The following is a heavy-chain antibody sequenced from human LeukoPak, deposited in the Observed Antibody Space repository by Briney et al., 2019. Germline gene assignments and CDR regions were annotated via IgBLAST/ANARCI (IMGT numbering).Heavy chain of an antibody. D-gene: IGHD1-14*01. Sequence: PGGSLRLSCAASGFTFSSCGFNWVRQAPGKGLEWVSSIGPTGTDRYYADSVRGRFTISRDNAKNSVYLQMDSLRDEETAVYYCATETIGRHYDYWGQGTLLTVSS. V-gene: IGHV3-21*01. CDR2: IGPTGTDR. CDR3: ATETIGRHYDY. J-gene: IGHJ4*02. CDR1: GFTFSSCG.